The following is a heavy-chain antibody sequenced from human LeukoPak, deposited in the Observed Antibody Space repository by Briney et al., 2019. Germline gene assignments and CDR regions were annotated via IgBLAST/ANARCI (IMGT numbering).Heavy chain of an antibody. CDR2: MNQDGSEK. CDR1: GFTFSESW. V-gene: IGHV3-7*01. J-gene: IGHJ6*02. Sequence: GGSLRLSCAASGFTFSESWMSWVRQAPGQGLEWVANMNQDGSEKDYVDAVQGRFTITRDNARKSLYLQMSSLRVEDTAVYYCATYSHWLAGDVWGQGTTVTVSS. CDR3: ATYSHWLAGDV. D-gene: IGHD6-19*01.